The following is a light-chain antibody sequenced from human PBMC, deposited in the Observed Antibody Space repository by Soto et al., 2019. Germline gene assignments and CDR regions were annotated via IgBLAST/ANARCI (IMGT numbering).Light chain of an antibody. CDR3: QQCDRSPWT. V-gene: IGKV3-20*01. Sequence: EIVLAQSPGTLSLSPGERATLSCRASQSVRSSYLAWYQQRPGQAPRLLIYGASSRATGIPDRFSGSGSGTDFTLTISRLEPEDFAVYYCQQCDRSPWTFGQGTTVEI. CDR2: GAS. J-gene: IGKJ1*01. CDR1: QSVRSSY.